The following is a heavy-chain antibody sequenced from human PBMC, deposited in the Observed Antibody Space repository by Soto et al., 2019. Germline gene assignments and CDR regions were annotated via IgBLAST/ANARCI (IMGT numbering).Heavy chain of an antibody. Sequence: EVQLVESGGGLVQPGGSLRLSCAGSGFTFSDYWIHWVRQAPGKGLMWVSRIKYDGSTTNYADSVQGRFTVSRDNAKNTLYLQMNSLRAEDTALYYCARGIRGHYGKDVWGQRTTVSVSS. J-gene: IGHJ6*02. CDR2: IKYDGSTT. D-gene: IGHD3-10*01. CDR3: ARGIRGHYGKDV. V-gene: IGHV3-74*01. CDR1: GFTFSDYW.